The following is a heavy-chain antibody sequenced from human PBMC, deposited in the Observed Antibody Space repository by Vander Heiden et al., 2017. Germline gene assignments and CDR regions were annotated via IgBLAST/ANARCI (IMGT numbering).Heavy chain of an antibody. V-gene: IGHV3-9*01. J-gene: IGHJ4*02. CDR2: INWSGEFI. CDR3: AKGYGDSYPHYFND. CDR1: GFTFENHA. Sequence: EVQLLESGGGLVRPGQSLRLSCAASGFTFENHAMHWVRQAAGKGLEWVSGINWSGEFIGYAASVRGRFTMSRDNAENVVYLQMTSLRPEDTAFYYCAKGYGDSYPHYFNDWGQGTLVTVS. D-gene: IGHD5-18*01.